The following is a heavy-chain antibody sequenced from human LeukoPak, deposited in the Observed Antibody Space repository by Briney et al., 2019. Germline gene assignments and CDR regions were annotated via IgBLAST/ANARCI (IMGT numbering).Heavy chain of an antibody. CDR3: ARASFDSSGYGAFDI. Sequence: PSETLSLTCTVSGGSISSDFWSWIRQPPGKGLEWIGYIYYSGSTNYNSSLKSRVTISVDTSKNQFSLKLNSVAAADTAVYYCARASFDSSGYGAFDIWGQGTMVTVSS. CDR2: IYYSGST. CDR1: GGSISSDF. D-gene: IGHD3-22*01. V-gene: IGHV4-59*01. J-gene: IGHJ3*02.